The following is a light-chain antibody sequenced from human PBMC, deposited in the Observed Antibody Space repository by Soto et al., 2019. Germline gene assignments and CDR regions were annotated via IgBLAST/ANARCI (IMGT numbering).Light chain of an antibody. CDR2: GAS. J-gene: IGKJ1*01. Sequence: EILLPQYPGTLSLSPGEIASLSCFASQNVLSNYLAWYQQKPGQAPRLLIYGASTRATGIPDRFGGSGSGTDFTLTISRLEPEDFAVYYCQQYSFLPRTFGQLSKVDI. CDR3: QQYSFLPRT. V-gene: IGKV3-20*01. CDR1: QNVLSNY.